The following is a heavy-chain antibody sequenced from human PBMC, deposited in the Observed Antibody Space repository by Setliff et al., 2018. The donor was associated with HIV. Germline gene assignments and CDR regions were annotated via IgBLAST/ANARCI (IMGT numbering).Heavy chain of an antibody. CDR1: GFTFSNYN. CDR2: ISSSSSYI. CDR3: AMFSSSSG. Sequence: GGSLRLSCAASGFTFSNYNMNWVRQAPGKGLEWVSSISSSSSYIYYADSVKGRFTISRDNAKNSLYLQMNSLRAEDTAVYYCAMFSSSSGWGQGTQVTVSS. D-gene: IGHD6-6*01. V-gene: IGHV3-21*01. J-gene: IGHJ4*02.